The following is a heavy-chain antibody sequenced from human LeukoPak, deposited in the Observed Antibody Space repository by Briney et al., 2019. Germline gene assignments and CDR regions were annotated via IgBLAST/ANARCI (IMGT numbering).Heavy chain of an antibody. CDR3: AREGNTYGSNWFDP. D-gene: IGHD3-10*01. CDR1: GGSMSSYY. V-gene: IGHV4-59*01. Sequence: SETLSLTCTVSGGSMSSYYRSWIRQPPGKGLEWIGYIYYSGGTNYNPSLKSRVTISVDTSKNQFSLKLSSVTAADTAVYYCAREGNTYGSNWFDPWGQGTLVTVSS. J-gene: IGHJ5*02. CDR2: IYYSGGT.